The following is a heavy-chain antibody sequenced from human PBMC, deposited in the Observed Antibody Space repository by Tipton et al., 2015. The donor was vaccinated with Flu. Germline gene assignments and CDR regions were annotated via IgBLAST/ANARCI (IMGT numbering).Heavy chain of an antibody. CDR1: GFTFGDYA. Sequence: SLRLSCTASGFTFGDYAMSWVRQAPGKGLEWVGFIRSKAYGGTTEYAASVKGRFTISRDDSKSIAYLQMNSLKTEDTAVYYCTRDGSVGDYYYYGMDVWGQGTTVTVSS. J-gene: IGHJ6*02. D-gene: IGHD1-26*01. CDR3: TRDGSVGDYYYYGMDV. V-gene: IGHV3-49*04. CDR2: IRSKAYGGTT.